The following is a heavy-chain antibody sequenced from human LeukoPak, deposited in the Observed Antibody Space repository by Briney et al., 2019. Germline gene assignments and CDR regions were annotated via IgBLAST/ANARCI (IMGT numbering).Heavy chain of an antibody. CDR1: GFTFSSYG. J-gene: IGHJ3*02. CDR2: ISGSGGST. Sequence: GGTLGLSCAASGFTFSSYGMSWVRQAPGKGLEWVSAISGSGGSTYYADSVKGRFTISRDNSKNTLYLQMNSLRAEDTAVYYCAQSDYFDPNAFDIWGQGTTVTVSS. D-gene: IGHD2/OR15-2a*01. V-gene: IGHV3-23*01. CDR3: AQSDYFDPNAFDI.